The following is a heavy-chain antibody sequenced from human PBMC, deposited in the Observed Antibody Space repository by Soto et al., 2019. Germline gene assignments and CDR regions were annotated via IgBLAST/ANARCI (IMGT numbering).Heavy chain of an antibody. CDR2: IYPGDSDT. V-gene: IGHV5-51*01. Sequence: GESLKISCKGSGYSFTSYWIGWVRQMPGKGLEWMGIIYPGDSDTRYSPSFQGQVTISADKSISTAYLQWSRLKASDTAMYYCARPPSCSGGSCYSVWAFDIWGPGTLVTVS. CDR3: ARPPSCSGGSCYSVWAFDI. CDR1: GYSFTSYW. J-gene: IGHJ3*02. D-gene: IGHD2-15*01.